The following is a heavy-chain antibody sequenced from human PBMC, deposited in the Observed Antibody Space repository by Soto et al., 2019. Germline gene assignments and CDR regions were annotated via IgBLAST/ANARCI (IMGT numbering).Heavy chain of an antibody. J-gene: IGHJ4*02. CDR2: IYPGGST. Sequence: SETLSLTCSVSGGSISNYYWSWIRQSAGKGLEWIGRIYPGGSTNYNPSLRSRVTMSGDTSKNQVSLRLTSVTAADTAVYYCARASVGPPGGGSWIMPFDFWGQGTQVTVSS. CDR3: ARASVGPPGGGSWIMPFDF. V-gene: IGHV4-4*07. D-gene: IGHD2-15*01. CDR1: GGSISNYY.